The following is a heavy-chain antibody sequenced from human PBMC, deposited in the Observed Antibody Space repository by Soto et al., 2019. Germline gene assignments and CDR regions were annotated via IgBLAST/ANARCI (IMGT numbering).Heavy chain of an antibody. D-gene: IGHD2-2*01. CDR1: GYSFTSYW. Sequence: GESLKISCKGSGYSFTSYWISWVRQMPGKGLEWMGRIDPSDSYTNYSPSFQGHVTISADKSISTAYLQWSSLKASDTAMYYCARLKVSEYQLLRGYYYYYGMDVWGQGTTVTVS. V-gene: IGHV5-10-1*01. CDR2: IDPSDSYT. CDR3: ARLKVSEYQLLRGYYYYYGMDV. J-gene: IGHJ6*02.